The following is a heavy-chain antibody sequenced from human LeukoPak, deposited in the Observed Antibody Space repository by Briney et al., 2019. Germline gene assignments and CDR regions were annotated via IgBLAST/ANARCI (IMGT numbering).Heavy chain of an antibody. V-gene: IGHV3-7*01. Sequence: ETLSLTCAVYGGSFSGYYWSWIRQPPGKGLEWGANIKQDGGEKYYVDSVKGRFTTSRDNGKNSLYLQMNSLRAEDTAVYYCARAEGDYYYYFYMDVWGKGTTVTVSS. CDR3: ARAEGDYYYYFYMDV. CDR2: IKQDGGEK. CDR1: GGSFSGYY. J-gene: IGHJ6*03.